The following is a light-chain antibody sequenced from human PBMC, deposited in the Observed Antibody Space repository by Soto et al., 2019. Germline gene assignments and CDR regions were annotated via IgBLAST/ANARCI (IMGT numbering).Light chain of an antibody. CDR1: QSISNY. Sequence: DIQMTQSPSSLPASVGDRVTITCRASQSISNYLKWYQQKPGKAPELLIYAASNLQSGVPSRFSGSGSGTDFTLTISSLQPEDFATYYCQQSYSTPLSFGGGTKVEIK. CDR3: QQSYSTPLS. J-gene: IGKJ4*01. V-gene: IGKV1-39*01. CDR2: AAS.